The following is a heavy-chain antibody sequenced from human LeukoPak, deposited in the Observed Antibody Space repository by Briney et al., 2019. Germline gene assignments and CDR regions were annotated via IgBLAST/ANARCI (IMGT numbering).Heavy chain of an antibody. CDR1: GFTFSSYA. CDR3: AKDFDWLSHFDY. CDR2: ISGSGGST. J-gene: IGHJ4*02. Sequence: GGSLRLSCAASGFTFSSYAMSWVRQAPGKGLEWVSAISGSGGSTYYADSAKGRFTISRDNSKNTLYLQMNSLRAEDTAVYYCAKDFDWLSHFDYWGQGTLVTVSS. D-gene: IGHD3-9*01. V-gene: IGHV3-23*01.